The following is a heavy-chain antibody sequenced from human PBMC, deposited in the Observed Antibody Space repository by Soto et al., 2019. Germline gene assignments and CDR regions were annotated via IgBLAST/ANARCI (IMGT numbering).Heavy chain of an antibody. CDR3: ARDPGGNSNS. CDR2: IHYSGST. Sequence: SETLSLTCTVSGGSISSCVYYWSWIRQLPGKGLEWIAYIHYSGSTYYNPSLKSRVTISVDTSKNQFSLKLSSVTAADTAVYYCARDPGGNSNSWGQGTLVTVSS. V-gene: IGHV4-31*03. J-gene: IGHJ4*02. D-gene: IGHD2-21*02. CDR1: GGSISSCVYY.